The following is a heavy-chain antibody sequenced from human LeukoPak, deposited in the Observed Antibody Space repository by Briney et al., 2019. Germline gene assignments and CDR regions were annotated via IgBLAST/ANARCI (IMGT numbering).Heavy chain of an antibody. CDR2: VDPNSEGT. Sequence: ASVKVSFKASGYTFTDCYIHWVRQVPGQGLEWMGWVDPNSEGTNYAQKFQGRVTMTRDTSISTAYMGLSRLRSDDTAVYYCARVRFFYYGMDVWGQGTTVTVSS. CDR1: GYTFTDCY. J-gene: IGHJ6*02. D-gene: IGHD3-3*01. CDR3: ARVRFFYYGMDV. V-gene: IGHV1-2*02.